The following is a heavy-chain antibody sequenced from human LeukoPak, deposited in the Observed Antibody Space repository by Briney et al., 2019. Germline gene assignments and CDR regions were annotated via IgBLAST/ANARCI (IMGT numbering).Heavy chain of an antibody. CDR2: IYPGDSDT. V-gene: IGHV5-51*01. J-gene: IGHJ5*02. D-gene: IGHD3-10*01. CDR1: GHSFINHW. CDR3: VGMVRGFSGFDP. Sequence: GESLQISCQGSGHSFINHWIGWVRQMPGKGLEWMGIIYPGDSDTRYSPSFQGQVSISAEKSINTAYLQWSSLKASDTAMYYCVGMVRGFSGFDPWGQGTLVTVSS.